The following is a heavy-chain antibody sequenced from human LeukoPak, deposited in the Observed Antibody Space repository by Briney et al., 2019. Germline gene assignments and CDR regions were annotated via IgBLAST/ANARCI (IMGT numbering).Heavy chain of an antibody. Sequence: PGGSLRLSCVASGFTFNKYAMTWVRQAPGKGLVWVSAISGSGYSTYYADSVKGRFTISRDNSKNTLYLQMNSLRAEDTALYFCAQWSRYFDYWGQGTLVTVSS. V-gene: IGHV3-23*01. CDR2: ISGSGYST. CDR1: GFTFNKYA. J-gene: IGHJ4*02. CDR3: AQWSRYFDY. D-gene: IGHD1-26*01.